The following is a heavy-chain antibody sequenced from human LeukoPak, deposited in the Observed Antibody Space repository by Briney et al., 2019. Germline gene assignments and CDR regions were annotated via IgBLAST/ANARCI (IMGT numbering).Heavy chain of an antibody. V-gene: IGHV4-34*01. D-gene: IGHD2-2*01. Sequence: SETLSLTCAVYSGSFSGYYWSWIRQPPGKGLEWIGEINHSGSTNYNPSLKSRVTISVDTSKNQFSLKLSSVTAADTAVYYCASVRCSSTSCYWSSHRGFDYWGQGTLVTVSS. CDR1: SGSFSGYY. CDR3: ASVRCSSTSCYWSSHRGFDY. CDR2: INHSGST. J-gene: IGHJ4*02.